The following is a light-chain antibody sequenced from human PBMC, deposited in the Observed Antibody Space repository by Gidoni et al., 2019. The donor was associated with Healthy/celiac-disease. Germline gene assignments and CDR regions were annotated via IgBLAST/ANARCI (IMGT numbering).Light chain of an antibody. Sequence: DVVMTQSPLSLPVTLGQPASISCRSSQSLVYSDGNTYLNWFQQRPGQSPRRLIYKVSNRDSGVPDRFSGSGSGTDFTLKISRVEAEYVGVYYCMQGTHSFGQGTKLEIK. CDR2: KVS. CDR1: QSLVYSDGNTY. V-gene: IGKV2-30*01. J-gene: IGKJ2*01. CDR3: MQGTHS.